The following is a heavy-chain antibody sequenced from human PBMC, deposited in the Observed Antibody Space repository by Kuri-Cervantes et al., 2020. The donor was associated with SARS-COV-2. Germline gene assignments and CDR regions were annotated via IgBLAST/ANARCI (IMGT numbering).Heavy chain of an antibody. CDR3: ATAGSSSYWYFDL. V-gene: IGHV3-9*03. CDR1: GFTFSSYS. Sequence: GGSLRFSGQASGFTFSSYSMNWVRQAPGKGLEWVSGISWNSVSIGYADSVKGRFTISRDNARNSLYLQMNSLRAEDMALYYCATAGSSSYWYFDLWGRGTLVTVSS. D-gene: IGHD6-6*01. J-gene: IGHJ2*01. CDR2: ISWNSVSI.